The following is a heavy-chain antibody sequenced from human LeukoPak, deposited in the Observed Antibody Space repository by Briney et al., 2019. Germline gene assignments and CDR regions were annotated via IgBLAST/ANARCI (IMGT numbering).Heavy chain of an antibody. J-gene: IGHJ4*02. CDR2: ISYDGSNK. D-gene: IGHD2-2*01. Sequence: GGSLRLSCAASGFTFSSYGMHWVRQAPGKGLEWVAVISYDGSNKYYADSVKGRFTISRDNSKNTLYLQMNSLRAEDTAVYYCAKDLKAVPARGIDYWGQGTLDTVSS. V-gene: IGHV3-30*18. CDR3: AKDLKAVPARGIDY. CDR1: GFTFSSYG.